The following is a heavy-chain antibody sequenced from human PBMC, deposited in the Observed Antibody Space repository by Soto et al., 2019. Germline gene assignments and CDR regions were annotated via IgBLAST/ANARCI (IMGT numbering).Heavy chain of an antibody. V-gene: IGHV4-34*01. CDR3: ARDPNGNAFDI. J-gene: IGHJ3*02. CDR1: GASLGGYD. Sequence: SEILCLTCPVYGASLGGYDWSCVRQPPGKGLQWIGEINQSGSSNYDPSLKSRVNISMDTSKNQFSLRLRSVTAADTAIYYCARDPNGNAFDIWGRGTMVTVSS. CDR2: INQSGSS. D-gene: IGHD1-26*01.